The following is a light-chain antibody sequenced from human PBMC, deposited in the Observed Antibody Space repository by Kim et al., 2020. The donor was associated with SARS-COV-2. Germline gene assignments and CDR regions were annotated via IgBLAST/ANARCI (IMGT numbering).Light chain of an antibody. Sequence: QSVLTQPPSVSGAPGQRVTISCTGSSSNIGAGYDVHWYQQLPGTAPKLLIYGNSNRPSGVPDRFYGSKSGTSASLAITGLQAEDEADYYCQSYDSSLGVVFGGGTQLTVL. CDR2: GNS. CDR1: SSNIGAGYD. CDR3: QSYDSSLGVV. J-gene: IGLJ2*01. V-gene: IGLV1-40*01.